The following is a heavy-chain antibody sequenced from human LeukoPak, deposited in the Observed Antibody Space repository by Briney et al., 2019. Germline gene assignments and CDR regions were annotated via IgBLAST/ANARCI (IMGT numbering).Heavy chain of an antibody. Sequence: SETLSLTCSVSGGSISSTSYYWGWIRQPPGKGLEWLGSIYYTGSTYYKPSLQSRITISVDTSKSQFSLQLTSVTAADTAVYYCARLRRWIYGGNPRYYYYMDVWGKGTTVTVSS. CDR2: IYYTGST. CDR3: ARLRRWIYGGNPRYYYYMDV. D-gene: IGHD4-23*01. CDR1: GGSISSTSYY. J-gene: IGHJ6*03. V-gene: IGHV4-39*01.